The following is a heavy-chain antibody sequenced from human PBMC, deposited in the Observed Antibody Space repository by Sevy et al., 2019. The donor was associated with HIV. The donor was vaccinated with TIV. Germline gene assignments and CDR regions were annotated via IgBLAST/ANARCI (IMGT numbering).Heavy chain of an antibody. CDR3: AGWSSAWNLFDY. D-gene: IGHD6-19*01. Sequence: GESLKISCAASGFTVSRNYMSWVRQAPGKGLEWVSVIYSDGKTFYADFVQDRFTISRDNSKNTLYLQMNSLRAEDTAVYYCAGWSSAWNLFDYWGQGTLVTVSS. CDR2: IYSDGKT. V-gene: IGHV3-66*01. J-gene: IGHJ4*02. CDR1: GFTVSRNY.